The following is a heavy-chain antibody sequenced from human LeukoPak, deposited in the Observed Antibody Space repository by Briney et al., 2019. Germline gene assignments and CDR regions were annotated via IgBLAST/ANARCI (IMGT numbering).Heavy chain of an antibody. D-gene: IGHD2-2*01. CDR3: AREYCSSTSCYFTEFDP. Sequence: GGSLRLSCAASGFTFSSYSMNWVRQAPGKGLEWVSSISSSSSYIYYADSVKGRFTISRDNAKNSLYLQMNSLRAEDTAVYYCAREYCSSTSCYFTEFDPWGQGTLVTVSS. V-gene: IGHV3-21*01. CDR2: ISSSSSYI. CDR1: GFTFSSYS. J-gene: IGHJ5*02.